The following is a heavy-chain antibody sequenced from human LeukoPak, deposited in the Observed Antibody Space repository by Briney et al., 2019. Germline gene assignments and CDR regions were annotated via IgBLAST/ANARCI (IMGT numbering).Heavy chain of an antibody. V-gene: IGHV3-48*01. D-gene: IGHD5-12*01. CDR1: GFTFSSYS. J-gene: IGHJ4*02. CDR3: ARENSSGYVSFYFVDY. CDR2: ISSSSSTI. Sequence: GGSLRLSCAASGFTFSSYSMNWVRQAPGKGLEWVSYISSSSSTIYYADSVKGRFTISRDNAKNSLYLQMNSLRAEDTAVYYCARENSSGYVSFYFVDYWGQGTLVTVSS.